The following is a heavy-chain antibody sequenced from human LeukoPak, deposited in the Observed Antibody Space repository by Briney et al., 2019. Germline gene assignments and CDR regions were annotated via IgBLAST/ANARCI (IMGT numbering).Heavy chain of an antibody. Sequence: PGDSLRLSCAASGFTFSSYWMTWVRQAPGKGLEWVANINQDGSEKYYVDSVKGRFTISRDNAKNSVYLQMNSLRAEDTAVYYCARGHSSFDPWGQGTLVTVSS. CDR2: INQDGSEK. J-gene: IGHJ5*02. CDR1: GFTFSSYW. V-gene: IGHV3-7*04. CDR3: ARGHSSFDP.